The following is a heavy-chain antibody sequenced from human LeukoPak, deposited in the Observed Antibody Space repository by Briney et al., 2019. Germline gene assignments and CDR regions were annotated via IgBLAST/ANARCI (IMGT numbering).Heavy chain of an antibody. J-gene: IGHJ6*02. D-gene: IGHD2-15*01. CDR3: ARDFPGSMDV. Sequence: SETLSLTCTVSGGSISSYYWSWIRQPPGEGLEWIGYIYYSGSTNYNPSLKSRVTISVDTSKNQFSLKLSSVTAADTAVYYCARDFPGSMDVWGQGTTVTVSS. CDR2: IYYSGST. CDR1: GGSISSYY. V-gene: IGHV4-59*01.